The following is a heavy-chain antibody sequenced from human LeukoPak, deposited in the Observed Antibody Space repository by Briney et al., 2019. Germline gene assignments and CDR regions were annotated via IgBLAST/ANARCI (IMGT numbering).Heavy chain of an antibody. CDR2: IYYSGST. CDR1: GGSISSGDYY. CDR3: AREPSYDSSGIDY. D-gene: IGHD3-22*01. Sequence: PSQTLSLTCTVSGGSISSGDYYWSWIRQPPGKGPEWIGYIYYSGSTYYNPSLKSRVTISVDTSKNQFSLKLSSVTAADTAVYYCAREPSYDSSGIDYWGQGTLVTVSS. V-gene: IGHV4-30-4*08. J-gene: IGHJ4*02.